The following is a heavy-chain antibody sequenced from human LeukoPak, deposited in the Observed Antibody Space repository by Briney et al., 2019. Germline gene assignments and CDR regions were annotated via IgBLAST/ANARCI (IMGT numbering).Heavy chain of an antibody. CDR3: AREYYDFWSGYYFYNWFDP. CDR2: IIPIFGTA. Sequence: ASVKVSCKASGGTFSSYAISWVRQAPGQGLEWMGGIIPIFGTANYAQKFQGRVTITADESTSTAYMELSSLRSEDTAVYYGAREYYDFWSGYYFYNWFDPWGQGTLVTVSS. J-gene: IGHJ5*02. D-gene: IGHD3-3*01. CDR1: GGTFSSYA. V-gene: IGHV1-69*01.